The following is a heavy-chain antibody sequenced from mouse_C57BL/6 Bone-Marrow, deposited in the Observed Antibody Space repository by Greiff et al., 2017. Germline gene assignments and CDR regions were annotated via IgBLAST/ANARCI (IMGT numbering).Heavy chain of an antibody. Sequence: QVQLQQSGAELVRPGTSVKMSCKASGYTFTNYWIGWAKQRPGHGLEWIGDIYPGGGYTNYNEKFKGKATLTADKSSSTAYMQFSSLTSEDSAIYYCARLGYGSSYVAYWGQGTLVTVSA. D-gene: IGHD1-1*01. CDR2: IYPGGGYT. CDR3: ARLGYGSSYVAY. V-gene: IGHV1-63*01. J-gene: IGHJ3*01. CDR1: GYTFTNYW.